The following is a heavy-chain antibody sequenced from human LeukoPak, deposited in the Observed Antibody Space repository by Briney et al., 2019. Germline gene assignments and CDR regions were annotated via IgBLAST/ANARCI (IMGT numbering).Heavy chain of an antibody. Sequence: TPSETLSLTCTVSGGSITSSYWSWIRQPPGKGLEWIGYIYYTGNTDYNPSLRSRVTISLDTSKSHFTLNLSSVTAADTAVYYCARHPFSNPFDFWGRGTLVTVSS. CDR1: GGSITSSY. CDR2: IYYTGNT. J-gene: IGHJ4*02. CDR3: ARHPFSNPFDF. D-gene: IGHD7-27*01. V-gene: IGHV4-59*08.